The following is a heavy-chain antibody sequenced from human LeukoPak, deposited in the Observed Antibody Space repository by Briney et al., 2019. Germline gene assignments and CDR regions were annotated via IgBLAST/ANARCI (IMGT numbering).Heavy chain of an antibody. CDR2: ISSSSGYT. CDR1: GFTFSDYY. D-gene: IGHD2-2*01. Sequence: GGSLRLSCAASGFTFSDYYMSWIRQAPGKGLEWVSYISSSSGYTNYADSVKGRFTISRDNAKNSLYLQMNSLRAEDTAVYYCARAEGYCSSTSCYVREYYYYGMDVWGKGTTVTVSS. V-gene: IGHV3-11*06. J-gene: IGHJ6*04. CDR3: ARAEGYCSSTSCYVREYYYYGMDV.